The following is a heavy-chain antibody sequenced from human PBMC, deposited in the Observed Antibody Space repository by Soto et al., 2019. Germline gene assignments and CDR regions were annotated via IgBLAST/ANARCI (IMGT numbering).Heavy chain of an antibody. V-gene: IGHV3-21*06. CDR2: ISTGGAYM. D-gene: IGHD2-21*01. Sequence: EVQLVESGGGLVKAGGSLRLFCTASGFTFRNYNMNWVRQAPGKGLEWVSSISTGGAYMFYADSVKGRFTISRDNAPNSLFLKIDSPRAEDTAVYYCARDIASPGGDYFDSWGQGTLVTVSS. CDR3: ARDIASPGGDYFDS. J-gene: IGHJ4*02. CDR1: GFTFRNYN.